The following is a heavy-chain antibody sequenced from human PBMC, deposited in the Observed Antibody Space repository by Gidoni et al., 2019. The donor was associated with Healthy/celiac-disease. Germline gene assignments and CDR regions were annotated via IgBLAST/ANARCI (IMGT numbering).Heavy chain of an antibody. V-gene: IGHV1-69*01. CDR2: IIPIFGTA. CDR3: ASLSRDGYSWSDY. J-gene: IGHJ4*02. D-gene: IGHD2-15*01. CDR1: GGTFSSYA. Sequence: QVQLVQPGAAAQKTGSSVKASCEDSGGTFSSYAISWARQAPGQGLEWLGGIIPIFGTANYAQKFQGRVTITADESTSTAYMELSSLRAEDTAVYYCASLSRDGYSWSDYWGQGTLVTVSS.